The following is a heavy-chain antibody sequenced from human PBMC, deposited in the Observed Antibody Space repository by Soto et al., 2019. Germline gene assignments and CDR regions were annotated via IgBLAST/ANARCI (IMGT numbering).Heavy chain of an antibody. CDR1: GDKFSTYA. CDR2: IITFFGAA. CDR3: ARGGKERFRGSGMDV. D-gene: IGHD1-1*01. V-gene: IGHV1-69*01. J-gene: IGHJ6*02. Sequence: QVQLVQSGAEVRKPGSSVRVACKASGDKFSTYAINWVRQVPGQGLEWLGGIITFFGAAMYAQKFQGRVTITADESATTVYMELSSLRSEDTAVYYCARGGKERFRGSGMDVWGQGTTVTVSS.